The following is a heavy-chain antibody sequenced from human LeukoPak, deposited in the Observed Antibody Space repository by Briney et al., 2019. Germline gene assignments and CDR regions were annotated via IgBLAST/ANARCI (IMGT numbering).Heavy chain of an antibody. CDR3: ASSVGGGAVAGTESFQH. D-gene: IGHD6-19*01. Sequence: PGGSLRLACAASGFTFSSYEMNWVRQAPGKGLEWLSYSSSSGSTIYYADSVKGRFTISRDNAKNSLYLQMNSLRAEDTAVYYCASSVGGGAVAGTESFQHWGQGTLVTVSS. CDR1: GFTFSSYE. J-gene: IGHJ1*01. V-gene: IGHV3-48*03. CDR2: SSSSGSTI.